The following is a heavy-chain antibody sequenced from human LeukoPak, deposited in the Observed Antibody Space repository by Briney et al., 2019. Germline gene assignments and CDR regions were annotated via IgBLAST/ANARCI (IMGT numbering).Heavy chain of an antibody. CDR3: ARSPPSRYCSGGSCQTFDY. CDR1: GFTFSNAW. V-gene: IGHV3-15*01. D-gene: IGHD2-15*01. Sequence: GGSLRLSCAASGFTFSNAWMSWVRQAPGKGLEWVGRIKSKTDGGTTDYAAPVKGRFTISRDDSKNTLYLQMNSLKTEDTAVYYCARSPPSRYCSGGSCQTFDYWGQGTLVTVSS. CDR2: IKSKTDGGTT. J-gene: IGHJ4*02.